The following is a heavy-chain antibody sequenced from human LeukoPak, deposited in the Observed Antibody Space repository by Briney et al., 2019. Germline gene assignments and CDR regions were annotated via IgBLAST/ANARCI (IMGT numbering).Heavy chain of an antibody. CDR2: IKQDGSEK. CDR3: ATYSGSYLR. J-gene: IGHJ4*02. V-gene: IGHV3-7*01. CDR1: GFTFTFNW. Sequence: GGSLRLSCAASGFTFTFNWMSWVRQAPGKGLEWVANIKQDGSEKYYVDSVKGRFTISRDNAKNSLYLQMNGLRAEDTAVYYCATYSGSYLRWGQGTPVTVSS. D-gene: IGHD1-26*01.